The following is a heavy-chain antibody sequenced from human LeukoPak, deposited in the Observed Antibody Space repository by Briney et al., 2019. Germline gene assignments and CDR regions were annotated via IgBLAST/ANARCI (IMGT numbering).Heavy chain of an antibody. CDR1: GEALTEFS. CDR2: FDPEDGET. Sequence: ASVKVSCKVSGEALTEFSMHWVRQAPGKGLEWMGGFDPEDGETVYAQKFQGRVTLTGDTSTDTAFMELGSLISDDTAVYYCATDRTGPRTQWRDPFDVWGQGTMVTVSS. J-gene: IGHJ3*01. D-gene: IGHD1-14*01. V-gene: IGHV1-24*01. CDR3: ATDRTGPRTQWRDPFDV.